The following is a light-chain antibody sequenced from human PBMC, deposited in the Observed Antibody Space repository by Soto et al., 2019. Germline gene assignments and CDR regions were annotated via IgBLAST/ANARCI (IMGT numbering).Light chain of an antibody. Sequence: DIQMTQSPSTLSAFVGDRITITCRASQSIGRWLAWYQQKPGKAPKLLIYDASSLESGVPSRFSGSGSGTEFTLTISSLQPDDFATYYCQQYTSYSWTFGQGTKVDI. CDR3: QQYTSYSWT. J-gene: IGKJ1*01. V-gene: IGKV1-5*01. CDR2: DAS. CDR1: QSIGRW.